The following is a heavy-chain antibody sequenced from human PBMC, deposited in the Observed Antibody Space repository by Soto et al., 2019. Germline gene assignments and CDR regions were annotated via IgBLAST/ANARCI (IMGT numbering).Heavy chain of an antibody. CDR1: GFTFSSYA. CDR3: AKDSSSWYGGGWFDP. Sequence: EVQLLESGGGLVQPGGSLRLSCAASGFTFSSYAMSWFRQAPGKGLEWVSAISGSGGSTYYADSVKGRFTISRDNSKNTLYLQMNSLRAEDTAVYYCAKDSSSWYGGGWFDPWGQGTLVTVSS. D-gene: IGHD6-13*01. J-gene: IGHJ5*02. CDR2: ISGSGGST. V-gene: IGHV3-23*01.